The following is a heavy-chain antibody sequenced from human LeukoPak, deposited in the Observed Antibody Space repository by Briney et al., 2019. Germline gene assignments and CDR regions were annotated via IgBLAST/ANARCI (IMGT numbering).Heavy chain of an antibody. CDR3: AKDLDSSGYFVDY. V-gene: IGHV3-30*18. D-gene: IGHD3-22*01. J-gene: IGHJ4*02. Sequence: GRSLRLSCAASGFTFSSYGMHWVRQAPGKGLEWVAVISHDGSNKYYADSVKGRFTISRDNSKNTLYLQMNSLRAEDTAVYYCAKDLDSSGYFVDYWGQGALVTVSS. CDR1: GFTFSSYG. CDR2: ISHDGSNK.